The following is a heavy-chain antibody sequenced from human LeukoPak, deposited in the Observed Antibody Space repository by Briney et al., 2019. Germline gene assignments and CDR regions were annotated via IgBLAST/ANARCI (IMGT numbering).Heavy chain of an antibody. CDR3: ARRWNYGRNYYIDV. CDR2: INDSGTI. J-gene: IGHJ6*03. CDR1: GGSFSHYY. D-gene: IGHD1-7*01. Sequence: PSETLSLTCAVYGGSFSHYYWSWIRQSPRMGLEWIAEINDSGTINYNPSLMSRVTISLDKPKNQFSLKLSSATAADTAVYYCARRWNYGRNYYIDVWGKGATVSVSS. V-gene: IGHV4-34*01.